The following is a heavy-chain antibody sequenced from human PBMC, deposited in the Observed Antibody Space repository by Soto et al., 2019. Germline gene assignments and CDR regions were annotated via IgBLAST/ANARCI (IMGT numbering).Heavy chain of an antibody. Sequence: QVQLVQSGAEVKKPGASVKVSCKASGYIFTNYYIHWVRQAPGQGLEWMAIINPLPTSGSTNYAQKFQGRGSGNRDTAESTVYLELSSLRSDDTDVYYCATDLAAAHYGGPGARVTVSS. D-gene: IGHD6-13*01. CDR3: ATDLAAAHY. V-gene: IGHV1-46*01. CDR2: INPLPTSGST. CDR1: GYIFTNYY. J-gene: IGHJ4*02.